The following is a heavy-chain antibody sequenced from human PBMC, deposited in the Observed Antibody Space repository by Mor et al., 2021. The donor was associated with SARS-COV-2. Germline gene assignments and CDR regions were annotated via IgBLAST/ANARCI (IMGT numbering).Heavy chain of an antibody. J-gene: IGHJ2*01. CDR2: IYYSGST. V-gene: IGHV4-31*02. D-gene: IGHD6-13*01. CDR3: ARDRRPPKGVAAAGESYWYFDL. Sequence: GKGLEWIWYIYYSGSTYYNPSLKSRVTISVDTSKNQFSLKLSSVTAADTAVYYCARDRRPPKGVAAAGESYWYFDLWGRGTLVTVS.